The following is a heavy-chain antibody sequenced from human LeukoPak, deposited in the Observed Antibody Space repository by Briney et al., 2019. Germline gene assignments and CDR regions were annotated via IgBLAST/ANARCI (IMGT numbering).Heavy chain of an antibody. CDR1: GGSISSYD. Sequence: SETLCLTCAASGGSISSYDWSWIRQPPGKGLEWIWYIYYSRSTNYNPYLKSRVTISVDTSKNQFSLKLSSVTAADTAVYYCARDLAIMVRGEGDAFDIWGQGTMVTVSS. CDR3: ARDLAIMVRGEGDAFDI. D-gene: IGHD3-10*01. CDR2: IYYSRST. V-gene: IGHV4-59*01. J-gene: IGHJ3*02.